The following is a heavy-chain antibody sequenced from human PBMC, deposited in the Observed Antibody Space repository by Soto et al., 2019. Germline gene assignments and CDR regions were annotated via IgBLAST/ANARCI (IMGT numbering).Heavy chain of an antibody. Sequence: EVQLVASGGGLVQPGGSLRLSCAASGFAFSSSWMHWLRQAPGKGLVWVSHINTDGSVTNYADSVKGRFTISRDNAKNTVYLQMYNLRAEDTALYYCVSYTSGTPFWGQGTLVTVSS. CDR2: INTDGSVT. CDR3: VSYTSGTPF. CDR1: GFAFSSSW. V-gene: IGHV3-74*01. J-gene: IGHJ4*02. D-gene: IGHD2-2*02.